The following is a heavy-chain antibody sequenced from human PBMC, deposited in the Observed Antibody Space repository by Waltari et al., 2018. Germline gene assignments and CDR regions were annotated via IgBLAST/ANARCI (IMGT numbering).Heavy chain of an antibody. J-gene: IGHJ4*02. CDR2: INHSGST. CDR3: AGGGWSGYKDY. CDR1: GGSFSGYY. Sequence: QVQLQQWGAGLLKPSETLSLTCAVYGGSFSGYYWSWIRQPPGKGLEWIGEINHSGSTNYNPSLKSRVTISVDTSKTQFSLKLSSVPAASTAVYYCAGGGWSGYKDYWGQGTLVTVSS. D-gene: IGHD3-3*01. V-gene: IGHV4-34*01.